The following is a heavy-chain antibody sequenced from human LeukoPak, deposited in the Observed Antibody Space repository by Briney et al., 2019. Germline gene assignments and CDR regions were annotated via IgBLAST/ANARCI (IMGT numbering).Heavy chain of an antibody. CDR1: GDSINNYY. V-gene: IGHV4-59*01. CDR3: ARVATGTTYCMDV. CDR2: IYYTGNT. Sequence: SETLSLTCTVSGDSINNYYWSWIRQPPGKGLEYIGYIYYTGNTNHNPSLRSRVTMSVDTSKNQFSLKLSSVTGADTAVYYCARVATGTTYCMDVWGKGTTVTVSS. J-gene: IGHJ6*03. D-gene: IGHD1-1*01.